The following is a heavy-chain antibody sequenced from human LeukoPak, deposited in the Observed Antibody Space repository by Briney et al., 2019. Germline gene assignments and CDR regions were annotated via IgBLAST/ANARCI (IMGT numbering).Heavy chain of an antibody. D-gene: IGHD3-10*01. CDR3: AKDQKRSYYYGSGSYSDY. V-gene: IGHV3-23*01. CDR1: GFTFSTFA. J-gene: IGHJ4*02. Sequence: GGSLRLSCAASGFTFSTFAMIWVRQPPGKGLEWVSSIFPSGGEIHYADSVKGRFTIFRDNSKSTLTLQMNSLRAEDTAIYYCAKDQKRSYYYGSGSYSDYWGQGTLVTVSS. CDR2: IFPSGGEI.